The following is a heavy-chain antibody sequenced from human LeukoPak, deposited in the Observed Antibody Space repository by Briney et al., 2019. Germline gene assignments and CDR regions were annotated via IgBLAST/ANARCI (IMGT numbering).Heavy chain of an antibody. CDR1: AFTFSTYG. D-gene: IGHD6-6*01. V-gene: IGHV3-30*03. CDR3: ARDSSSSPAFQH. J-gene: IGHJ1*01. Sequence: GTSLRLSCAASAFTFSTYGMHWVRQAPGKGLEWVAVISYDGSNKYYADSVKGRFTVSRDNSKNTLYLQMNSLRAEDTAVYYCARDSSSSPAFQHWGQGTLVTVSS. CDR2: ISYDGSNK.